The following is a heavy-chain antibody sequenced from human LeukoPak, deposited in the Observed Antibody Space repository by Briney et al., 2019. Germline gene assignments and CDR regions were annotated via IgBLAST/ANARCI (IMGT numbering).Heavy chain of an antibody. CDR3: ARVLWSGWFDP. D-gene: IGHD3-10*01. CDR2: INHSGST. V-gene: IGHV4-34*01. CDR1: GGSFSGYY. Sequence: SETLSLTCAVYGGSFSGYYWSWIRQPPGKGLEWIGEINHSGSTNYNPSLKSRVTISVDTSKNQFSLKLSSVTAADTAVYYCARVLWSGWFDPWGQGTLVTVSS. J-gene: IGHJ5*02.